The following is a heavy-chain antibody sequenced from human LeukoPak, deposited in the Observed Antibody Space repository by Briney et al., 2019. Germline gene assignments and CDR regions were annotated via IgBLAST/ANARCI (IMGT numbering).Heavy chain of an antibody. J-gene: IGHJ4*02. CDR3: AATVAGTSY. D-gene: IGHD6-19*01. CDR1: GFTLSSNT. CDR2: IRATVGNT. Sequence: GGSLRLSRAASGFTLSSNTMNWVRQAPGKGLEWVSDIRATVGNTNYADSVKGRFTISRDSSKNTLYLQMNSLRAEDTAVYYCAATVAGTSYWGQGTQVTVSS. V-gene: IGHV3-23*01.